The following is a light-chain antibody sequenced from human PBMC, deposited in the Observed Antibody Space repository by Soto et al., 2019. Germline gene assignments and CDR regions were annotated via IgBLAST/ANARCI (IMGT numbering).Light chain of an antibody. J-gene: IGKJ4*01. V-gene: IGKV1-6*01. CDR1: QGIRSD. CDR3: LQDYIYPLT. Sequence: AIQMTQSPSSLSASVGDRVTITCRASQGIRSDLGWYQQKPGKAPNLLIYGATSLRSGVPSRFSGSGSCTDFTLTISSLQPEDFATYYCLQDYIYPLTFGGGTKVEMK. CDR2: GAT.